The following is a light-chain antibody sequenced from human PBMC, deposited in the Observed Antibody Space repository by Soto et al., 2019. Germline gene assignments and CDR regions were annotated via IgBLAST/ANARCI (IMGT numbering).Light chain of an antibody. J-gene: IGLJ1*01. V-gene: IGLV1-47*01. Sequence: QSVLTQPPSASGTPGQRVTISCSGSNSNIAWYQQLPGTSPKLLIYRDNQRPSGAPDRFSGSKSGTSASLAISGLRSEDEADYYCAAWDDSLSGPYVFGTGTKLTVL. CDR1: NSNIA. CDR2: RDN. CDR3: AAWDDSLSGPYV.